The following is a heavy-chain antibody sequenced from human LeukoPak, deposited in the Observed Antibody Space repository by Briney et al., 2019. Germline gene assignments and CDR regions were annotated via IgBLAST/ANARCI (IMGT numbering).Heavy chain of an antibody. V-gene: IGHV3-23*01. Sequence: GGSLRLSCASSGFTFSSYAMSWVRQAPGKGLEWVSGINGRGVMTFYADAVKGRFTVSRDNFKNVLYLQMNSLRVEDTALYFCAKDRYSNLFDWFDPWGQGTLVTVSS. CDR1: GFTFSSYA. D-gene: IGHD4-11*01. CDR2: INGRGVMT. CDR3: AKDRYSNLFDWFDP. J-gene: IGHJ5*02.